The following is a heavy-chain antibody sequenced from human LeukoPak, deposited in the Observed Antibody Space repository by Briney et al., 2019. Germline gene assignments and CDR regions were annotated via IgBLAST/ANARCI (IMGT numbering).Heavy chain of an antibody. Sequence: PGGSLRLSCTASGFSFSTYSMNWVRQAPGKGLEWVSYIVGSSRNIYYADSVKGRFTISRDNAKNSLCLQMDSLRAEDTAVYHCATDSPETAAFDYWGQGTLVTVSS. CDR3: ATDSPETAAFDY. V-gene: IGHV3-48*04. J-gene: IGHJ4*02. CDR1: GFSFSTYS. CDR2: IVGSSRNI. D-gene: IGHD1-1*01.